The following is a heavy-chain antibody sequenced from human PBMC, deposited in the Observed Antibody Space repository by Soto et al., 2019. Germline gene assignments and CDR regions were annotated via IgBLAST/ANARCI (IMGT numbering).Heavy chain of an antibody. CDR3: ARIEDLHLAD. J-gene: IGHJ4*02. CDR1: GYAFPHYV. Sequence: ASVKVSCTTSGYAFPHYVINCVRQAPGHGLEWMGFSTHTGNTNYAQNFQGRVVLTTDTSTSTAYMEVTSLRSDDTAVYYCARIEDLHLADWAQGTDGTVCS. CDR2: STHTGNT. D-gene: IGHD2-15*01. V-gene: IGHV1-18*01.